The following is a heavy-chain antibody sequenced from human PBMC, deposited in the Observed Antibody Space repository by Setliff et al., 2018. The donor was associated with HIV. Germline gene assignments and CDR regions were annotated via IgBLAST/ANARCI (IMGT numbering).Heavy chain of an antibody. J-gene: IGHJ4*02. V-gene: IGHV4-34*01. Sequence: SETLSLTCAFYGASFTDYYWNWIRQPPGKGLEWIGEIHHTGHINYNPSFKSRVTMSLDTSTNQFSLKMASMTAADSAVYYCARFDVTPVTTRDSWGQGTLVTVSS. D-gene: IGHD4-17*01. CDR2: IHHTGHI. CDR3: ARFDVTPVTTRDS. CDR1: GASFTDYY.